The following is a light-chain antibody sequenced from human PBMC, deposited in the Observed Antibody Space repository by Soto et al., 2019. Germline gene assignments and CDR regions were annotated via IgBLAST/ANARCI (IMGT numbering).Light chain of an antibody. J-gene: IGKJ1*01. CDR3: QHYGSSVPWT. Sequence: EVVLTQSPGTVSLSPGERATLSCRASQSVTTNYLAWYQQKPGQSPRLLFYAASSRATGIPDRFSGSGSGTDFTLSISRVESEDFAVYYCQHYGSSVPWTFGQGTKVEIK. V-gene: IGKV3-20*01. CDR2: AAS. CDR1: QSVTTNY.